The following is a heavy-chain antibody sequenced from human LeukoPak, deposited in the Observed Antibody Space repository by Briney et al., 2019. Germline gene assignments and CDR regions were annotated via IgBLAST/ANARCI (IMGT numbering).Heavy chain of an antibody. V-gene: IGHV4-38-2*01. J-gene: IGHJ4*02. Sequence: SETLSLTCAVSGGSISSGYYWAWIRQPPGKGLEWIGEINHSGSTNYNPSLKSRVTISVDTSKNQFSLKLSSVTAADTAVYYCARLPGDSGSWYRLPYFDYWGQGTLVTVSS. CDR2: INHSGST. CDR1: GGSISSGYY. CDR3: ARLPGDSGSWYRLPYFDY. D-gene: IGHD6-13*01.